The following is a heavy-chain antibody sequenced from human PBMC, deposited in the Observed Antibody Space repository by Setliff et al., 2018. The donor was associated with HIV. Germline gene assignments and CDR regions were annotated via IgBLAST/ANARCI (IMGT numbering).Heavy chain of an antibody. J-gene: IGHJ5*02. D-gene: IGHD3-16*01. V-gene: IGHV1-69*10. Sequence: SVKVSCKASGGTFISYAISWVRQAPGQGLEWMGGIIPIFGITNYAQKFQGRVTVTADQSTSTAYMELSSLRSDDTAVYYCAKDRGRGNWLDPWGQGTLVTVSS. CDR1: GGTFISYA. CDR3: AKDRGRGNWLDP. CDR2: IIPIFGIT.